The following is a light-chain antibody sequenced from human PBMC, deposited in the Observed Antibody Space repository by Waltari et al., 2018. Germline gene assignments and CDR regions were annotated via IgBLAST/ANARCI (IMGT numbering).Light chain of an antibody. CDR3: HQRSNWPPFT. V-gene: IGKV3-11*01. J-gene: IGKJ3*01. Sequence: EIVLTQSPGTLSLSPGESATLPCRAIQSVGSSLAWSQQKPGQAPRLLIHDASNRATGIPARFSGSGSGTDFTLTISSLEPDDFAVYYCHQRSNWPPFTFGPGTTVDLK. CDR1: QSVGSS. CDR2: DAS.